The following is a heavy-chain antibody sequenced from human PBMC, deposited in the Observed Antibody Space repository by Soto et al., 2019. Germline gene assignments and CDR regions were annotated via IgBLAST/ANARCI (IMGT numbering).Heavy chain of an antibody. V-gene: IGHV1-69*02. CDR3: ARGRYCSGGSCRDY. CDR1: GGTFSSYT. CDR2: IIPILGIA. J-gene: IGHJ4*02. Sequence: QVQLVQSGAEVKKPGSSVKVSCKASGGTFSSYTISWVRQAPGQGLEWMGRIIPILGIANYAQKFQGRVTITADKSTSTAYMELSSLRSEDTAVYHCARGRYCSGGSCRDYWGQGTLVTVSS. D-gene: IGHD2-15*01.